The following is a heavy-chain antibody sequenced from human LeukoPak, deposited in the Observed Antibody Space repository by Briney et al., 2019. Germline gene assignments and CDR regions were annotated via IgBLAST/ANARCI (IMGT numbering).Heavy chain of an antibody. J-gene: IGHJ4*02. V-gene: IGHV3-53*05. CDR1: GFTVSSNY. D-gene: IGHD3-22*01. CDR2: IYSGGST. Sequence: PGGSLRLSCAASGFTVSSNYMSWVRQAPGKGLEWVSVIYSGGSTYYADSVKGRFTISRDNSKNTLYVQMNSLRTEDTAVYYCAKDLAHQYYYDSSGFDYWGQGTLVTVSS. CDR3: AKDLAHQYYYDSSGFDY.